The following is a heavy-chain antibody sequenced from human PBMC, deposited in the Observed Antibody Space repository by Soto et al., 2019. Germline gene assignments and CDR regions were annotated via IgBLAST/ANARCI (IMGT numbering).Heavy chain of an antibody. CDR3: ARGTAVGAISHGSYYRYGLDV. CDR1: DYTFISYG. CDR2: ISGYNGDT. Sequence: ASVKVSCKATDYTFISYGIHRVRQAPGQGLEWMGWISGYNGDTKYAQKYQGRVTMTTDTSTNTAYMDVRSLRSDDTAVYYCARGTAVGAISHGSYYRYGLDVWGQGTTVTVSS. D-gene: IGHD1-26*01. V-gene: IGHV1-18*01. J-gene: IGHJ6*02.